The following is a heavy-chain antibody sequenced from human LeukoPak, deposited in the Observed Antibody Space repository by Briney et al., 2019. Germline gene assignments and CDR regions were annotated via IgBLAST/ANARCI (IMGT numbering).Heavy chain of an antibody. Sequence: PSETLSLTCTVSGVSINNHYLNWTRQPPGKGLEWIGHIFVSGVTNYNPSLKSRVTMSIDPSKSRFSLRLTSVTAADTAVYYCVVSPNQDFFDFWGQGPLVTVSS. CDR3: VVSPNQDFFDF. CDR1: GVSINNHY. V-gene: IGHV4-4*09. CDR2: IFVSGVT. J-gene: IGHJ4*02.